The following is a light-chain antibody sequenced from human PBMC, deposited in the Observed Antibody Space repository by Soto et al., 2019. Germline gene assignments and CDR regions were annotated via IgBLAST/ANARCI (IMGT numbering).Light chain of an antibody. CDR1: SSDVGGCIY. V-gene: IGLV2-11*01. CDR2: DVS. Sequence: QSALTQPRSVSGSPGQSVTISRTGTSSDVGGCIYVSWYQQHPGKAPKLMIYDVSKRPSGVPDRFSGSKSGNTASLTISGLQAEDEADYYCCSYAGSYTYVFGSGTKVT. CDR3: CSYAGSYTYV. J-gene: IGLJ1*01.